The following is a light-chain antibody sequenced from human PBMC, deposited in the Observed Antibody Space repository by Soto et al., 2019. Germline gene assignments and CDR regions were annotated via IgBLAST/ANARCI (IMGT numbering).Light chain of an antibody. CDR2: KIS. CDR1: QSLVHSDGNTY. V-gene: IGKV2-24*01. J-gene: IGKJ1*01. Sequence: DIVMTQTQLSSPVTLGQPSSISCRSSQSLVHSDGNTYLSWLQQRPGQPPRILIYKISNRFSGVRDRFSGCGAGTDFTRKISRVEAEDVGVYYCMQATQFPWTFGQGTKVEIK. CDR3: MQATQFPWT.